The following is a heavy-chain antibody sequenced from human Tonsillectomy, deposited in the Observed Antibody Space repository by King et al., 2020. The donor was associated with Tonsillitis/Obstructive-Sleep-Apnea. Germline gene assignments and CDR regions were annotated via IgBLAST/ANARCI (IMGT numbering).Heavy chain of an antibody. V-gene: IGHV4-39*01. Sequence: LQLQESGPGLVKPSETLSLTCTVSGGSISSSNYYWGWIRQPPGKGLEWIGSIYYSGSTNYNPPLKSRVTISVDTSKNQFSLKLSSVTAADTAVYYCARLKDDYGSSAFDIWGQGTVVTVSS. J-gene: IGHJ3*02. CDR3: ARLKDDYGSSAFDI. CDR1: GGSISSSNYY. D-gene: IGHD3-16*01. CDR2: IYYSGST.